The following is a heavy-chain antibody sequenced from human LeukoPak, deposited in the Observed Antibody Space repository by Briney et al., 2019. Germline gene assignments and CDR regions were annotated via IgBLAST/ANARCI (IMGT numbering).Heavy chain of an antibody. D-gene: IGHD2-15*01. CDR2: IKQDGSEK. CDR3: ARDHKEGYCSGGSCYHYYYYMDV. CDR1: GFTFSSYW. J-gene: IGHJ6*03. Sequence: PGGSLRLSCAASGFTFSSYWMSWVRQAPGKGLEWVANIKQDGSEKYYVDSVKGRFTISRDNAKNSVYLQMNSVRAEEKAVYYCARDHKEGYCSGGSCYHYYYYMDVWGKGTTVTVSS. V-gene: IGHV3-7*01.